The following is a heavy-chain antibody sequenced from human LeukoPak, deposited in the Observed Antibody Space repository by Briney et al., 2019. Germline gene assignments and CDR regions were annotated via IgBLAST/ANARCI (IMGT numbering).Heavy chain of an antibody. V-gene: IGHV3-74*01. Sequence: GGSLRLSCAASELKFENHWMHWVRQVPGKGLEWVSRTDAGGSSTSYADSVRGRFSISRDNGKSTLYLQMNSLRDEDTAVYYCVKDRAGHWTFDYWGQGTLVTVTS. CDR2: TDAGGSST. CDR3: VKDRAGHWTFDY. CDR1: ELKFENHW. J-gene: IGHJ4*02. D-gene: IGHD1-1*01.